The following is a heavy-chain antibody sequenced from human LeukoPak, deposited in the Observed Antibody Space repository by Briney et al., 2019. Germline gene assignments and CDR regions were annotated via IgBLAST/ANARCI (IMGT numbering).Heavy chain of an antibody. J-gene: IGHJ3*02. D-gene: IGHD3-22*01. Sequence: PGGSLRLSCAASGFTVSSNNNYMSWVRQAPGKGLEWVSVIYSGGRTDYADSVKGRFTISRDNAKNTLYLQMNSLRAEDTGLYYCARELISTNAFDIWGQGTVVTVSS. CDR2: IYSGGRT. CDR3: ARELISTNAFDI. CDR1: GFTVSSNNNY. V-gene: IGHV3-53*01.